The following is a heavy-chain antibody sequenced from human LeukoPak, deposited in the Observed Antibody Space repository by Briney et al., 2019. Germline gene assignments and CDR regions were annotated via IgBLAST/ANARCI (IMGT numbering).Heavy chain of an antibody. CDR3: ASGFWSGYPQNHFDY. J-gene: IGHJ4*02. CDR2: IIPIFGTA. D-gene: IGHD3-3*01. CDR1: GGTFSSYA. V-gene: IGHV1-69*13. Sequence: VASVKVSCKASGGTFSSYAISWVRQAPGRGLEWMGGIIPIFGTANYAQKFQGRVTITADESTSTAYMELSSLRSEDTAVYYCASGFWSGYPQNHFDYWGQGTLVTVSS.